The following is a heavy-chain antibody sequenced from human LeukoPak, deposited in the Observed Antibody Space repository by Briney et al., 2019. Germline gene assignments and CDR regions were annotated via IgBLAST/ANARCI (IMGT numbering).Heavy chain of an antibody. CDR2: IRSKANSYAT. CDR3: TRLKYYYYHMDV. V-gene: IGHV3-73*01. Sequence: TGGSLRLSCAASTFTFSGSAIHWVRQASGKGLEWVGRIRSKANSYATAYAASVKGRFTISRDDSKNTAYLQMNSLKAEDTAVYYCTRLKYYYYHMDVWGKGTTVTVSS. J-gene: IGHJ6*03. CDR1: TFTFSGSA.